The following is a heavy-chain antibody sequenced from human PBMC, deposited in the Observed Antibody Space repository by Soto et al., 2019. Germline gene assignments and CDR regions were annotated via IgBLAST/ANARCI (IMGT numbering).Heavy chain of an antibody. Sequence: EVQLVESGGGLVKPGGSLRLSCAASGFTFSNAWMSWVRQAPGKGLEWVGRIKSKTDGGTTDYAAPVKGRFTISRDDSKDTLYLQMNSLKTEDTAGYYCITDGSSGSYVPIYYYYYMDVWGKGTMVTVS. CDR1: GFTFSNAW. V-gene: IGHV3-15*01. D-gene: IGHD3-10*01. J-gene: IGHJ6*03. CDR2: IKSKTDGGTT. CDR3: ITDGSSGSYVPIYYYYYMDV.